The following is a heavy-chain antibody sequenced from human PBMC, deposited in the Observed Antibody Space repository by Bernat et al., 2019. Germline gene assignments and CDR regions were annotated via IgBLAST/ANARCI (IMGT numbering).Heavy chain of an antibody. Sequence: QVQLVQSGAEVKKPGASVKVSCKASGYTFTSYYMHWVRQAPGQGLEWMGIINPSGGSTSYAQKFQGRVTMTRDTSTSTVYMELSSLRSEDTAVYYCARGGGYYGSGSYYTPPDFDYWGQGTLVTVSS. CDR3: ARGGGYYGSGSYYTPPDFDY. CDR2: INPSGGST. D-gene: IGHD3-10*01. V-gene: IGHV1-46*01. CDR1: GYTFTSYY. J-gene: IGHJ4*02.